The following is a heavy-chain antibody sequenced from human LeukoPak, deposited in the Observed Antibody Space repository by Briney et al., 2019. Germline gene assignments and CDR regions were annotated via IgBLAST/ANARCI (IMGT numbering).Heavy chain of an antibody. D-gene: IGHD3-3*02. J-gene: IGHJ3*02. CDR2: IKQDGSEK. CDR3: RLAGDAFDI. CDR1: GFTFSSYW. Sequence: GGSLRLSCAASGFTFSSYWMSWVSQAPGKGLEWVANIKQDGSEKYYVDSVKGRFTISRDNAKNSLYLQMNSLRAEDTAVYYARLAGDAFDIWGQGTMVTVSS. V-gene: IGHV3-7*01.